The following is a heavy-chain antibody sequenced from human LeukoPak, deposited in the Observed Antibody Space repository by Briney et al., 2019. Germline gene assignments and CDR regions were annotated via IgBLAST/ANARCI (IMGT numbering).Heavy chain of an antibody. CDR2: ISPGGNT. CDR1: GGSISTSNRY. J-gene: IGHJ4*02. D-gene: IGHD1-26*01. Sequence: SETLSLTCIVSGGSISTSNRYWGWIRQPPGKGLEWIGTISPGGNTYYNPSLKSRVTIFVDTPRNHFSLRLSSVTASDTAVYYCARIYSITTSCFDHWGQGMQVTVSS. V-gene: IGHV4-39*01. CDR3: ARIYSITTSCFDH.